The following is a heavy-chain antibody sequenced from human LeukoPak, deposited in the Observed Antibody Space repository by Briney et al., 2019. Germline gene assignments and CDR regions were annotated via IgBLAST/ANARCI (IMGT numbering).Heavy chain of an antibody. V-gene: IGHV1-2*02. J-gene: IGHJ5*02. CDR2: INPNSGGT. Sequence: GASVKVSCKASGYTFTSNGFSWVRQAPGQGLEWMGWINPNSGGTNYAQKFQGRVTMTRDTSISTAYTELSRLRSDDTAVYYCARGGYYGSGDPWGQGTLVTVSS. CDR3: ARGGYYGSGDP. D-gene: IGHD3-10*01. CDR1: GYTFTSNG.